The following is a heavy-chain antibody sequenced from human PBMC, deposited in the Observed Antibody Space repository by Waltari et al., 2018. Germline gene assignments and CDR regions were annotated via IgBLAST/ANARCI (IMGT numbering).Heavy chain of an antibody. CDR2: IIPIFGTA. D-gene: IGHD1-26*01. CDR1: GGTFSSYA. V-gene: IGHV1-69*01. CDR3: ARVKISGSYELRGDY. J-gene: IGHJ4*02. Sequence: QVQLVQSGAEVKTPGSSVKVSCTASGGTFSSYAISWVRQAPGQGREWMGGIIPIFGTANYAQKFQGRVTITADESTSTAYMELSSLRSEDTAVYYCARVKISGSYELRGDYWGQGTLVTISS.